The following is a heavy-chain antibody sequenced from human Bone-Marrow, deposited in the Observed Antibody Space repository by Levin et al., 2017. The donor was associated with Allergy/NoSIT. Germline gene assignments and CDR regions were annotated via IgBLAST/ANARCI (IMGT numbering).Heavy chain of an antibody. J-gene: IGHJ3*02. CDR2: IYYTGTT. Sequence: RPSETLSLTCTVSGGSISSGGNYWTWLRQHPGKGLEWIGYIYYTGTTSYNPSLKSRVTISLDASKSQFSLTLTSVTAADTAVYFCARDFSRDTSNYDNSGGEGFDIWGQGTMVTVSS. CDR3: ARDFSRDTSNYDNSGGEGFDI. V-gene: IGHV4-31*03. D-gene: IGHD3-22*01. CDR1: GGSISSGGNY.